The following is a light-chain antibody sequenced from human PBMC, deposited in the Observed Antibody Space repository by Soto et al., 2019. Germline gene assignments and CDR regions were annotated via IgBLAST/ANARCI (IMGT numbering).Light chain of an antibody. CDR1: SSDVGGYNY. Sequence: QSALTQPASVSGSPGQSITISCPGTSSDVGGYNYVSWYQQHPGKAPKLMIYDVSNRPSGVSNRFSGSKSGNTASLTISGRQAEDEADYYCSSYTSSTTLRVFGTGTKLTVL. V-gene: IGLV2-14*01. J-gene: IGLJ1*01. CDR3: SSYTSSTTLRV. CDR2: DVS.